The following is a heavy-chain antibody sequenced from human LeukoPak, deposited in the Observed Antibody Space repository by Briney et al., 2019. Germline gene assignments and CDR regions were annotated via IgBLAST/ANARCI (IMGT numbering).Heavy chain of an antibody. Sequence: SETLSLTCTVSGGSISSKSYYWRWIRQPAGKGLEWIGRIYTSGSTYYNPPLKSRVTISRDTSKHQFSLKLSSVTAADTAMYYCAKSNGYGLIDYWGQGTLVTVSS. V-gene: IGHV4-61*02. J-gene: IGHJ4*02. D-gene: IGHD5-12*01. CDR2: IYTSGST. CDR1: GGSISSKSYY. CDR3: AKSNGYGLIDY.